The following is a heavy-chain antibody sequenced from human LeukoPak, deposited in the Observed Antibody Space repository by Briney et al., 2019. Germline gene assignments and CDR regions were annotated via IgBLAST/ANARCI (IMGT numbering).Heavy chain of an antibody. Sequence: PGGSLRLSCAASGFTVSSNYMSWVRQAPGKGLEWVSVIYSGGSTYYADSVKGRFTISRDNSKNTLYLQMNGLRAEDTAVYYCARGITMIIFDYWGQGTLVTVSS. CDR2: IYSGGST. D-gene: IGHD3-22*01. CDR1: GFTVSSNY. J-gene: IGHJ4*02. CDR3: ARGITMIIFDY. V-gene: IGHV3-66*01.